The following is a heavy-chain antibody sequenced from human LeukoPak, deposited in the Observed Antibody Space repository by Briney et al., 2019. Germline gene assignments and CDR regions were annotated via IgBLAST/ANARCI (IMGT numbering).Heavy chain of an antibody. CDR3: ARDGGHGGDLDY. V-gene: IGHV3-7*01. Sequence: GGSLRLSCAASGFTFTTDWMHWVRQAPGKGLEWVANIKQYGTEKYYVDSVKGRFTISRDNGKNSLYLQMNSLRAEDTALYYCARDGGHGGDLDYWGQGTLVTVSS. CDR2: IKQYGTEK. J-gene: IGHJ4*02. CDR1: GFTFTTDW. D-gene: IGHD2-21*02.